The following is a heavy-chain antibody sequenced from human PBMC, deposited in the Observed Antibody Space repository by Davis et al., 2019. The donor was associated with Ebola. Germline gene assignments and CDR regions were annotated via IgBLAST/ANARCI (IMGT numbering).Heavy chain of an antibody. CDR1: GFTFSNYG. D-gene: IGHD6-6*01. J-gene: IGHJ5*02. Sequence: PGGFLRPSGRRPGFTFSNYGMNWVRQAPGKGLEWVSGISDSGGRTHYADSVKGRFTISRDNSKNTLYLQMNSLRAEDTAVYYCAKGGGTSSSDFRRTWGQGTLVTVSS. CDR2: ISDSGGRT. V-gene: IGHV3-23*01. CDR3: AKGGGTSSSDFRRT.